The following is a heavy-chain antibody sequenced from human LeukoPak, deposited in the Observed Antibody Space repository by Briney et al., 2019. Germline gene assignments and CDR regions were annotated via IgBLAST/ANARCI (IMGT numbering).Heavy chain of an antibody. Sequence: GRSLRLSCAASGFIFSSYGMHWVRQAPGKGLEWVAVTWYDGSNKYYADSVKGRFTISRDNSKNTLYLQMNSLRAEDTAVYYCARRYCSSTSCYFSNWFNPWAREPWSPSPQ. CDR2: TWYDGSNK. D-gene: IGHD2-2*01. J-gene: IGHJ5*02. CDR1: GFIFSSYG. CDR3: ARRYCSSTSCYFSNWFNP. V-gene: IGHV3-33*01.